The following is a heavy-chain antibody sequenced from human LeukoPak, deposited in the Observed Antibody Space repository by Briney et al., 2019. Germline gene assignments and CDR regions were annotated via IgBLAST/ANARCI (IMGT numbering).Heavy chain of an antibody. J-gene: IGHJ4*02. CDR2: MNPNSGNT. Sequence: ASVKVSCKASGYTFIGYYLHWVRQATGQGLEWMGWMNPNSGNTGYAQKFQGRVTITRNTSISTAYMELSSLRSEDTAVYYCARGKSGSYYQNGFDYWGQGTLVTVSS. CDR1: GYTFIGYY. D-gene: IGHD1-26*01. V-gene: IGHV1-8*03. CDR3: ARGKSGSYYQNGFDY.